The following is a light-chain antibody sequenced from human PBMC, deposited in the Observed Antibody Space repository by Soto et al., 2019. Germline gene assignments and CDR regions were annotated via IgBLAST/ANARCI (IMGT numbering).Light chain of an antibody. CDR3: QQYNNWPRRT. J-gene: IGKJ1*01. V-gene: IGKV3-15*01. CDR1: QSVSSK. CDR2: GAS. Sequence: EIVMTQSPATLPVSPGEGATLSCRASQSVSSKLAWYQQKPGQAPRLLIYGASTRATGIPARFSGSGSGTEFTLTISSLQSEDFAVYYCQQYNNWPRRTFGQGTKVDIK.